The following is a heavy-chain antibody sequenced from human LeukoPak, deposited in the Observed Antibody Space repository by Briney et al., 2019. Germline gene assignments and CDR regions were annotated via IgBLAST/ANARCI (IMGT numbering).Heavy chain of an antibody. D-gene: IGHD3-16*01. CDR3: ARAGSIMITFGGAAFDY. CDR2: ISAYNGNT. CDR1: GYTFTSYG. V-gene: IGHV1-18*01. J-gene: IGHJ4*02. Sequence: ASVKVSCKASGYTFTSYGISWVRQAPGQGLEWMGWISAYNGNTNYAQKLQGRVTMTTDTSPSTAYMELRSLRSDVTAVYYCARAGSIMITFGGAAFDYWGQGTLVTVSS.